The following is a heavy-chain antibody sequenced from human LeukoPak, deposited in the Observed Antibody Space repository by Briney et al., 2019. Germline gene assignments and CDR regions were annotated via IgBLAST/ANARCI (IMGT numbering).Heavy chain of an antibody. V-gene: IGHV4-34*01. D-gene: IGHD5-24*01. Sequence: SETLSLTCTVSGGSISSYYWSWIRQPPGKGLEWIGEINHSGSTNYNPSLKSRVTISVDTSKNQFSLKLSSVTAADTAVYYCAGGRRDGYNFHYWGQGTLVTVSS. CDR1: GGSISSYY. CDR2: INHSGST. CDR3: AGGRRDGYNFHY. J-gene: IGHJ4*02.